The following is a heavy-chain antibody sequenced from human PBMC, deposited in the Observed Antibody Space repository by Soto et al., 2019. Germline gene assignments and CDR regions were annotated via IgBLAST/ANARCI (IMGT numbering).Heavy chain of an antibody. J-gene: IGHJ5*02. V-gene: IGHV1-2*02. CDR2: INPNSGGT. CDR1: GYTFTGYY. D-gene: IGHD6-13*01. Sequence: GASVKVSCKASGYTFTGYYMHWVRQAPGQGLEWMGWINPNSGGTNYAQKFQGRVTMTRDTSISTAYMELSRLRSDDTAVYYCARGSRSSSWYGRGWFDPWGQGTLVTVSS. CDR3: ARGSRSSSWYGRGWFDP.